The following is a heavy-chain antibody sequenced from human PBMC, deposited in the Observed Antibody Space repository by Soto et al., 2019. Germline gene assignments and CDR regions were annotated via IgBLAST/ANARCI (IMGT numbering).Heavy chain of an antibody. CDR1: GFTFSSYG. J-gene: IGHJ5*02. CDR3: AKVNKTDPGIAVADT. Sequence: SRRLSCAASGFTFSSYGMHWVRQAPGKGLEWVAVISYDGSNKYYADSVKGRFTISRDNSKNTLYLQMNSLRAEDTAVCYCAKVNKTDPGIAVADTWGQGTLVTVSS. D-gene: IGHD6-19*01. CDR2: ISYDGSNK. V-gene: IGHV3-30*18.